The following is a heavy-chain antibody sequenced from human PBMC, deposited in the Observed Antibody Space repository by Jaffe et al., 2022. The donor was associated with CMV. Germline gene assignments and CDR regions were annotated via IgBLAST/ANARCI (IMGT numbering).Heavy chain of an antibody. CDR2: TYQRSRWFN. J-gene: IGHJ5*02. V-gene: IGHV6-1*01. CDR3: ARGDRTGET. CDR1: GDTVSSNSAV. Sequence: VQLQQSGPGLVKPSQTLSLTCAISGDTVSSNSAVWNWIRQSPSRGLEWLGRTYQRSRWFNDYAVFVKSRIIINTDTSKNQFSLQLNSVTPEDTAVYYCARGDRTGETWGQGTLVIVSS. D-gene: IGHD7-27*01.